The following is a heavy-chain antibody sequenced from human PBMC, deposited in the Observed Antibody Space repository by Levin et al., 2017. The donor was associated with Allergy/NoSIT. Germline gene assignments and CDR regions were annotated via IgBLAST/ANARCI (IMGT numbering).Heavy chain of an antibody. D-gene: IGHD2-2*01. CDR3: ARGGATSNDY. CDR2: IDPTRGAT. Sequence: AASVKVSCSVSGYTFSDYYIHWIRQPPGQGLEWIGWIDPTRGATQFAEKFHARVVLTRDSSISTAYMELGTLRSDDTALYYCARGGATSNDYWGQGTLVTVSS. J-gene: IGHJ4*02. CDR1: GYTFSDYY. V-gene: IGHV1-2*02.